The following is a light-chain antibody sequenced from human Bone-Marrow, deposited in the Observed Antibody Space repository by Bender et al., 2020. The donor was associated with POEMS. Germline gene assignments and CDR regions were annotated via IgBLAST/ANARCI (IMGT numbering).Light chain of an antibody. CDR3: CSYATSSTFV. CDR1: ISDLGSYNL. V-gene: IGLV2-23*02. J-gene: IGLJ3*02. CDR2: EAN. Sequence: QSALTQPASVSGSPGQSITISCTGTISDLGSYNLVSWYQLQPGKAPKLIIYEANSRPTGVAERFAGSKSGNTASLKISGLQAEDEADYYCCSYATSSTFVFGGGTKVTVL.